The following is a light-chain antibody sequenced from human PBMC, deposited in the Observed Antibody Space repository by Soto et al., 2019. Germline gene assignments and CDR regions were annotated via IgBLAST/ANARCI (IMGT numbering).Light chain of an antibody. Sequence: TVLTQSPGTLSLSPGERATLSCRASQRVTSNYLAWYQQKPGQAPRLLIYGVSSRATGIPDRFSGSGSGTDFTLTISRLEPEDFAVYYCQQYGSSPQAFGQGTKVEIK. CDR3: QQYGSSPQA. CDR2: GVS. CDR1: QRVTSNY. J-gene: IGKJ1*01. V-gene: IGKV3-20*01.